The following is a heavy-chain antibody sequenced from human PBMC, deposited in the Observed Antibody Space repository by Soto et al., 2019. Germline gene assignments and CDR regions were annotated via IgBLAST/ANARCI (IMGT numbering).Heavy chain of an antibody. CDR2: INAGNGNT. CDR3: ARDPHQSGAFDY. V-gene: IGHV1-3*01. Sequence: GASVKVSCKASGYTFTSYAMHWVRQAPGQRLEWMGWINAGNGNTKYSQKFQGRVTITRDTSASTAYMELSSLRSEDTAVYYCARDPHQSGAFDYWGQGTLVTVSS. J-gene: IGHJ4*02. D-gene: IGHD3-10*01. CDR1: GYTFTSYA.